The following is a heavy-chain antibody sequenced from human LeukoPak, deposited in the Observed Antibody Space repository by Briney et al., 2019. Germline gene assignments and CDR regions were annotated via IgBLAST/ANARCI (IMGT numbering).Heavy chain of an antibody. D-gene: IGHD6-13*01. J-gene: IGHJ5*02. CDR1: GFTFSSYA. V-gene: IGHV3-23*01. CDR3: AKTFEAFKLVRNWFDP. CDR2: VSAGGGST. Sequence: PGGSLRLSCAASGFTFSSYAMSWVRQAPGKGLEWVSSVSAGGGSTYYPDSAKGRFTISRDNSKNTLYLQMNSLRAEDTAVYYCAKTFEAFKLVRNWFDPWGQGTLVTVSS.